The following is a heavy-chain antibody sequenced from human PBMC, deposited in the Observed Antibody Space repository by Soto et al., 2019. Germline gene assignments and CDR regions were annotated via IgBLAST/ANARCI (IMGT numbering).Heavy chain of an antibody. CDR2: IYWDDDK. Sequence: QITLKESGPTLVKPTQTLTLTCTFSGFSLTSSGVGVGWIRQPPGKALECLALIYWDDDKRYSPSLKSRLTITKDTSKNQVVLTVTNMDPMDTATYYCAHRLTRYSWNYGLFDDWGQGALVTVSS. CDR1: GFSLTSSGVG. D-gene: IGHD1-26*01. J-gene: IGHJ4*02. V-gene: IGHV2-5*02. CDR3: AHRLTRYSWNYGLFDD.